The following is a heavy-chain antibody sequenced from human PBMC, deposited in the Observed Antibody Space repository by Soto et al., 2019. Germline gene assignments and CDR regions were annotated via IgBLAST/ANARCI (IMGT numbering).Heavy chain of an antibody. J-gene: IGHJ4*02. CDR1: GLTVSRND. D-gene: IGHD6-19*01. CDR3: ARGGGGWSYYFDY. V-gene: IGHV3-66*01. Sequence: GGSLRLSCAASGLTVSRNDMSWVRQASGKGLEWVSFIHSGGSTYYADSVKGRFTISRDTSKNTLYLQMNGLRDEDTAVYYCARGGGGWSYYFDYWGQGALVTVSS. CDR2: IHSGGST.